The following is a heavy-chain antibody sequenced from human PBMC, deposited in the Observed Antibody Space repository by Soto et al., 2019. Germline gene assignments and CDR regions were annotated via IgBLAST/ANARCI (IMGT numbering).Heavy chain of an antibody. CDR3: ARDYWSGDRYYYGMDV. CDR1: GYTFTGYY. Sequence: ASVKVSCKASGYTFTGYYIHWVRQAPGQRLEWMGYINPNSGGPNYAQKFQGRVTMTRDTSISTAYMELSRLRSDDTAVYFCARDYWSGDRYYYGMDVWGQGTTVTVS. V-gene: IGHV1-2*02. D-gene: IGHD3-3*01. CDR2: INPNSGGP. J-gene: IGHJ6*02.